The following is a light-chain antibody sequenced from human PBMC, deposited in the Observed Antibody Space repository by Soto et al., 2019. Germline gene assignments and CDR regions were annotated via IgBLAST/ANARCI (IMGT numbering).Light chain of an antibody. CDR2: DAS. J-gene: IGKJ3*01. CDR1: QSVSSY. CDR3: QQRSNWPRGVFT. Sequence: EIVLTQSPATLSLSPGERATLSCRASQSVSSYLAWYQQKPGQAPRLLIYDASNRATGIPARFSGSGSGTDFTLTISSLEPEDFAVYYCQQRSNWPRGVFTFGPGTKVDIK. V-gene: IGKV3-11*01.